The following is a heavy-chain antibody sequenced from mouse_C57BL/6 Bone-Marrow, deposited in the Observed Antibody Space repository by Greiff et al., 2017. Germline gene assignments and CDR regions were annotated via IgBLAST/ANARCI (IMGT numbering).Heavy chain of an antibody. CDR1: GFTFTDYY. Sequence: EVQLVESGGGLVQPGGSLSLSCAASGFTFTDYYMSWVRQPPGKALEWLGFIRNKANGYTTEYSASVKGRFTISRDNSQSILYLQMNALRAEDSATYYCARPYDYDGAWFAYWGQGTLVTVSA. V-gene: IGHV7-3*01. D-gene: IGHD2-4*01. CDR2: IRNKANGYTT. J-gene: IGHJ3*01. CDR3: ARPYDYDGAWFAY.